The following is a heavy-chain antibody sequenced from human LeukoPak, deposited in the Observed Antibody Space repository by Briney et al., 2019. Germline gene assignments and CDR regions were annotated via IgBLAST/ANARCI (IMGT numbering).Heavy chain of an antibody. V-gene: IGHV3-23*01. CDR1: GFPFSDFA. Sequence: PGGPLSLSCAVSGFPFSDFAMSWVRQAPGKGLEWVSTISGGGDNTYFADSEKGRFTISRDNSKNTLFLQMVSLRAEDTAVYYCAKFEGALLGNYYMDVWGKGTTVTVSS. J-gene: IGHJ6*03. CDR3: AKFEGALLGNYYMDV. CDR2: ISGGGDNT.